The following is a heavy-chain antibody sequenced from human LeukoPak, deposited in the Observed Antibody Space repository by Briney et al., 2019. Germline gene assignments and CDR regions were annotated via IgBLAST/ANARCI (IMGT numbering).Heavy chain of an antibody. J-gene: IGHJ4*02. D-gene: IGHD1-14*01. CDR1: GYTFTSYG. V-gene: IGHV1-18*01. CDR2: ISAYNGNT. CDR3: ARDRRQLLTGANFDY. Sequence: GASVKVSCKASGYTFTSYGNSWVRQAPGQGLEWMGWISAYNGNTNYAQMLQGRVTMTTDTSTSTAYMELRSLRSDDTAVYYCARDRRQLLTGANFDYWGQGTLVTVSS.